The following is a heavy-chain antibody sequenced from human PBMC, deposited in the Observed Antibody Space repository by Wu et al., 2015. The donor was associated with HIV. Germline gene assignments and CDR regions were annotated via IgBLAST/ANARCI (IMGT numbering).Heavy chain of an antibody. J-gene: IGHJ4*02. V-gene: IGHV1-2*02. CDR2: IIPISGGT. CDR1: GGTFSSYA. CDR3: VTAKYSSHLDY. D-gene: IGHD5-12*01. Sequence: QVQLVQSGAEVKKPGSSVKVSCKASGGTFSSYAISWVRQAPGQDLEWMGWIIPISGGTIYAQKFQDRVTMTTDTSISTTYMELTRLTSDDTAMYYCVTAKYSSHLDYWGQGTLVTVSS.